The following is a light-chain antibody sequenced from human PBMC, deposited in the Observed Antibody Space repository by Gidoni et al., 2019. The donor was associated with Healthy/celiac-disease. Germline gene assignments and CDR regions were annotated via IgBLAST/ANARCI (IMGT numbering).Light chain of an antibody. CDR3: QQYGSSPRT. Sequence: EIVLTQSPGTRSLSPGERATLPCRASQSVSSGSLAWYQQKPGQAPRLLIYGASSRATGIPDSFSGSGSGTDFTLTISRLEPEDFAVYYCQQYGSSPRTFGQGTKVEIK. CDR2: GAS. CDR1: QSVSSGS. J-gene: IGKJ1*01. V-gene: IGKV3-20*01.